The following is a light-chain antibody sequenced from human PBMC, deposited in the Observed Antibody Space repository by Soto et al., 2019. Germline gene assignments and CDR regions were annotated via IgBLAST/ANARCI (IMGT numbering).Light chain of an antibody. V-gene: IGLV2-14*03. CDR2: DVS. Sequence: QSALTQPASVSGSPGQSITISCTGTSTDVGGYNYVSWYQHHPGKAPKVIIYDVSKRPSGVSNRFSGSKSGNMASLTISGLQAGDEADYYCTSYASSPALSYAFGTGTKLTVL. CDR1: STDVGGYNY. J-gene: IGLJ1*01. CDR3: TSYASSPALSYA.